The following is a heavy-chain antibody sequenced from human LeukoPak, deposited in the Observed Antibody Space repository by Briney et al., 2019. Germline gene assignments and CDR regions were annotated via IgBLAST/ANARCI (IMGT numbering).Heavy chain of an antibody. V-gene: IGHV3-43*02. CDR3: AKSPLYGMDV. Sequence: PGGSLRLSCAAPGFIFDNYAIHWVRQAPGKGLEWVSLISGDGGSTFYADSVRGRFTISRDNAKNSLYLQMNSLRAEDTAVYYCAKSPLYGMDVWGQGTTVTVSS. CDR1: GFIFDNYA. CDR2: ISGDGGST. J-gene: IGHJ6*02.